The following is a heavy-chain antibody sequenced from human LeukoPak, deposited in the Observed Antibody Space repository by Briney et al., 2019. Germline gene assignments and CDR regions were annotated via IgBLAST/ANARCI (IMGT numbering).Heavy chain of an antibody. V-gene: IGHV3-66*01. CDR3: ARGDSKLGY. CDR2: IYSGGST. J-gene: IGHJ4*02. Sequence: GGSLRLSCAASGLTFTDAWMTWVRQAPGKGLEWVSVIYSGGSTYYADSVKGRFTISRDNSKNTLYLQMNSLRAEDTAVYYCARGDSKLGYWGQGTLVTVSS. D-gene: IGHD1-7*01. CDR1: GLTFTDAW.